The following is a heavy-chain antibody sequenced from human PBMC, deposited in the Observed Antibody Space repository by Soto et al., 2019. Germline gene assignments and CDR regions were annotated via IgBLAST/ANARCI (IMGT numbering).Heavy chain of an antibody. Sequence: SETLSLTCAVYGGSFSGYYWSWIRQPPGKGLEWIGEINHSGSTNYNPSLKSRVTISVDTSKNQFSLKLSSVTAADTAVYYCARGFYSSSWYIYYYYGMDVWGQGTTVT. J-gene: IGHJ6*02. CDR1: GGSFSGYY. CDR3: ARGFYSSSWYIYYYYGMDV. CDR2: INHSGST. V-gene: IGHV4-34*01. D-gene: IGHD6-13*01.